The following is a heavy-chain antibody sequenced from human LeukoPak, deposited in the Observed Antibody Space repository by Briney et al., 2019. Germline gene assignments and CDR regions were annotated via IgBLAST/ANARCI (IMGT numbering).Heavy chain of an antibody. J-gene: IGHJ4*02. CDR2: ISSNGGST. CDR1: GFTFSSYA. CDR3: VKPLEDSSGCEPLGY. D-gene: IGHD3-22*01. Sequence: GGSLRLSCSASGFTFSSYAMHWVRQAPGKGLEYVSAISSNGGSTYYADSVKGRFTISRDNSKNTLYLQMSSLRAEDTAVYYCVKPLEDSSGCEPLGYWGQGTLVTVSS. V-gene: IGHV3-64D*06.